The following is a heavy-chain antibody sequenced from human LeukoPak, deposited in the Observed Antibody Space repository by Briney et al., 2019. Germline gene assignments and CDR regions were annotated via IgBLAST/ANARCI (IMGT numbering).Heavy chain of an antibody. CDR3: ASFVVGDAFDI. D-gene: IGHD2-21*01. CDR2: INSDGSRK. J-gene: IGHJ3*02. Sequence: GGSLRLSCAVSGFTFSNYWMHWVRQAPGKGLAWVSRINSDGSRKSYADSVKGRFSIYRDNAKNTLYLQMNSLRVEDTAVYYCASFVVGDAFDIWGQGTMVTVSS. V-gene: IGHV3-74*01. CDR1: GFTFSNYW.